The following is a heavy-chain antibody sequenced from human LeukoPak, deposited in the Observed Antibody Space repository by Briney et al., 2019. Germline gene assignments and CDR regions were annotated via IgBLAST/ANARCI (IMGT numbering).Heavy chain of an antibody. CDR2: IYCSGST. J-gene: IGHJ3*02. D-gene: IGHD2-8*01. CDR1: GGSISRYY. V-gene: IGHV4-59*07. Sequence: SYTLPLTCPVSGGSISRYYWSWMRQPPGEGLEWIGYIYCSGSTNYTPSLQCRVTISVDTSKDQFSLKLSSVTAADTAVYYCARGVPQTDSFDIWGQGTMVTVSS. CDR3: ARGVPQTDSFDI.